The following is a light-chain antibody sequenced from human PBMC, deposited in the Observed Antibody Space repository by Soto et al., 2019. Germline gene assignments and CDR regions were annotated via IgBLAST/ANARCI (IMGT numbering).Light chain of an antibody. CDR3: LQTNIFPLT. CDR1: HVISRW. CDR2: AAS. V-gene: IGKV1-12*01. Sequence: DIQMTQSPSSVSASVGDRVTITCRASHVISRWLAWYQQKPGKAPKLLIYAASNLQSGVPSRFSGSGSGTDFTLTISSLQPEDCATYLCLQTNIFPLTFGGGTKVEIK. J-gene: IGKJ4*01.